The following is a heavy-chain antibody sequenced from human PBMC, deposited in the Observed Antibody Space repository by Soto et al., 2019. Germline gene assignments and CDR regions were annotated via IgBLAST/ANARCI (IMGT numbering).Heavy chain of an antibody. J-gene: IGHJ4*02. Sequence: ASETLSLTCTVSGGSISSYYWSWIRQPAGKGLEWIGRIYTSGSTNYNPSLKSRVTMSVDTSKNQFSLKLSSVTAADTAVYYCASHSYDSSGYYDHYWGQGTLVTVSS. V-gene: IGHV4-4*07. CDR3: ASHSYDSSGYYDHY. CDR2: IYTSGST. D-gene: IGHD3-22*01. CDR1: GGSISSYY.